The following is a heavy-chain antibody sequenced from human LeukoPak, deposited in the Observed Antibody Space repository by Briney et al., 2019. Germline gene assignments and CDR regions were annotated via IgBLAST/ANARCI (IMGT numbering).Heavy chain of an antibody. Sequence: GASVKVSCKASGYTFTGYYMHWVRQAPGQGLEWMGWINPNSGGTNYAQKLQGRVTMTTDTSTSTAYMELRSLRSDDTAVYYCARDLGEGSYDSSGPWVFFDYWGQGTLVTVSS. D-gene: IGHD3-22*01. J-gene: IGHJ4*02. V-gene: IGHV1-2*02. CDR1: GYTFTGYY. CDR2: INPNSGGT. CDR3: ARDLGEGSYDSSGPWVFFDY.